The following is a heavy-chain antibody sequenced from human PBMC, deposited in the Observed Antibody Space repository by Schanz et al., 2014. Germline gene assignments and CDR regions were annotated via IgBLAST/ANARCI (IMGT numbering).Heavy chain of an antibody. CDR2: INPNTGGA. V-gene: IGHV1-2*04. J-gene: IGHJ4*02. Sequence: QVQLVQSGAEVKKPGASVKVSCKASGYTFSDYYIHWVRQAPEQGLEWMGWINPNTGGANFAQKFQGWVTVTRDTSISTVYMELSMVTYEDTAVYYCARDRLECGAECYSVEVFEIWGQGTLVIVSS. D-gene: IGHD2-21*01. CDR3: ARDRLECGAECYSVEVFEI. CDR1: GYTFSDYY.